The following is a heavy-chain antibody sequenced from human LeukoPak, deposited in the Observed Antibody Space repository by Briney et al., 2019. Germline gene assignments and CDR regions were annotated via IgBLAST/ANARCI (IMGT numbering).Heavy chain of an antibody. CDR1: GFTFSSYG. D-gene: IGHD3-10*01. V-gene: IGHV3-33*01. J-gene: IGHJ3*01. CDR3: AREGSGRTAYNDGLDV. Sequence: PGGSLRLSCAASGFTFSSYGMHWVRQAPGKGLEWVAVIWYDGSNKYYADSVKGRFTISRDNSKNTLYLQMNSLRAEDTAVYYCAREGSGRTAYNDGLDVWGQGTMVTVSS. CDR2: IWYDGSNK.